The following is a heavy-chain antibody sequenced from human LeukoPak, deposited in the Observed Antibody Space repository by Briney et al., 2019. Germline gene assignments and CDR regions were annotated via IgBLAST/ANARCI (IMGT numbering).Heavy chain of an antibody. V-gene: IGHV2-5*02. CDR3: AHRHRSGWLFDY. J-gene: IGHJ4*02. CDR1: GFSFSSTGVG. D-gene: IGHD6-19*01. CDR2: IYWEDDK. Sequence: SGPTLANPPHTLTLTCTFSGFSFSSTGVGVCWVRQPPVKVLEWLALIYWEDDKRYSPSMKSRLTITKDTSKNQVVLTMTNMHPVGTATYYIAHRHRSGWLFDYWGQGTLVTVSS.